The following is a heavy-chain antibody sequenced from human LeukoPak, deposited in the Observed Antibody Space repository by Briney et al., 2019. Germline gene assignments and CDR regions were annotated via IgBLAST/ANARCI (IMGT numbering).Heavy chain of an antibody. CDR3: SRDETYSSDWQSNHYYYYMDV. CDR2: IYHSGST. D-gene: IGHD6-19*01. J-gene: IGHJ6*03. CDR1: GGSISSSNW. V-gene: IGHV4-4*02. Sequence: SETLSLTCAVSGGSISSSNWWSWVRQPPGKGLEWIGEIYHSGSTNYNPSLKSRVPISVDKSKNQFSLKLSSVTAADTAVYYCSRDETYSSDWQSNHYYYYMDVWGKGTTVTVSS.